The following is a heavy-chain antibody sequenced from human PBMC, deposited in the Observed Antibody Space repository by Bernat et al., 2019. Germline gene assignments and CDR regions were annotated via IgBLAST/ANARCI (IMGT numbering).Heavy chain of an antibody. V-gene: IGHV3-33*01. J-gene: IGHJ3*02. D-gene: IGHD3-22*01. CDR2: IWYDGSNK. CDR3: ARALYYYDSSGPGAFDI. CDR1: GFTFSSYG. Sequence: QVQLVESGGGVVQPGRSLRLSCAASGFTFSSYGMHWVRQAPGKGLEWVAVIWYDGSNKYYADSVKGRFTISRDNSKNTLYLQMNSLRAEDTAVYYCARALYYYDSSGPGAFDIWGQGTMVTVSS.